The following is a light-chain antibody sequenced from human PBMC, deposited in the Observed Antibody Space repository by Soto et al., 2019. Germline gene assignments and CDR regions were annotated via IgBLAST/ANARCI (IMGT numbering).Light chain of an antibody. V-gene: IGKV3-20*01. J-gene: IGKJ1*01. CDR1: QSVSSTY. CDR2: GAS. Sequence: EIVLTQSPGTLSLSPGERATLSCRASQSVSSTYLIWYQQKPGQAPRLLIYGASTRASGIPDRFSGGGSGTDFTLTISRLAPEDFAVYYCQQYGTSPQTFGQGTKVDIK. CDR3: QQYGTSPQT.